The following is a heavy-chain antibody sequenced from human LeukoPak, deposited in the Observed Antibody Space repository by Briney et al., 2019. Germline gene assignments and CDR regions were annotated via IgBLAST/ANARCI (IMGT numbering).Heavy chain of an antibody. CDR2: IYSGGST. J-gene: IGHJ4*02. CDR3: ATLQGDSSGYYYRDY. Sequence: PGGSLRLSCAASGFTVSSNYMSWVRQAPGKGLEWVSVIYSGGSTYYADSVKGRFTISRDNSKNTLYLQMNSLRAEDTAVYYCATLQGDSSGYYYRDYWGQGTLVTVSS. CDR1: GFTVSSNY. V-gene: IGHV3-66*01. D-gene: IGHD3-22*01.